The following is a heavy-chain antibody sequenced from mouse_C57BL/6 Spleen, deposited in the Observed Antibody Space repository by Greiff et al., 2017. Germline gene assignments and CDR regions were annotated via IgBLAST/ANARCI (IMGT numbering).Heavy chain of an antibody. CDR2: IRLKSDNYAT. V-gene: IGHV6-3*01. J-gene: IGHJ3*01. Sequence: EVMLVESGGGLVQPGGSMKLSCVASGFTFSNYWMNWVRQSPEKGLEWVAQIRLKSDNYATHYAESVKGRFTISREDSKSSVYLQMNNLRAEDTGIYYCTDLAWFAYWGQGTLVTVSA. CDR3: TDLAWFAY. CDR1: GFTFSNYW.